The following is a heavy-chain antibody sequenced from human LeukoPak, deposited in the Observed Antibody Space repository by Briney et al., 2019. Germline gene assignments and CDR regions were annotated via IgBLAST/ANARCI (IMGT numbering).Heavy chain of an antibody. CDR3: AKGRSDPGYYYGSGSYYLDY. CDR2: ISGSGGST. CDR1: GFTFSSYA. Sequence: GGSLRLSCAASGFTFSSYAMSWVRQAPGKGLEWVSGISGSGGSTYYADSVKGRFTISRDNTKNTLYLQMNSLRAEDTAVYYCAKGRSDPGYYYGSGSYYLDYWGQGTLVTVSS. D-gene: IGHD3-10*01. J-gene: IGHJ4*02. V-gene: IGHV3-23*01.